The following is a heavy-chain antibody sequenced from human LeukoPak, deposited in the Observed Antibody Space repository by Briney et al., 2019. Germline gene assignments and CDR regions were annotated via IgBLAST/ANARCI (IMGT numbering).Heavy chain of an antibody. V-gene: IGHV3-7*01. D-gene: IGHD4-23*01. Sequence: GGSLRLSCAASGFTFSSYWMSWVRQAPGKGLEWVANIKQDGSEKYYVDSVKGRFTISRDNAKNSLYLQMNSLRVEDTALYYCARDYGGNSWGYWGQGTLVTV. J-gene: IGHJ4*02. CDR1: GFTFSSYW. CDR3: ARDYGGNSWGY. CDR2: IKQDGSEK.